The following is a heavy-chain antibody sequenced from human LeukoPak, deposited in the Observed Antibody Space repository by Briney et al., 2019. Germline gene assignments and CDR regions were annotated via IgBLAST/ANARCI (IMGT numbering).Heavy chain of an antibody. CDR3: ARERGDYDGFDY. D-gene: IGHD4-23*01. CDR2: FHAGNGNT. Sequence: GASVKVSCKASGYTFTSYGISWVRQAPGQGLEWMAWFHAGNGNTKYSQKFQGRLTITRDTSASTAYMELSSLTSEDTAVFYCARERGDYDGFDYWGQGTLVTVSS. V-gene: IGHV1-3*01. CDR1: GYTFTSYG. J-gene: IGHJ4*02.